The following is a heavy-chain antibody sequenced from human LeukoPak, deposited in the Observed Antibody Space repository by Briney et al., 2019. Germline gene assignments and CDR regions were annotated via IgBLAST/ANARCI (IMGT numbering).Heavy chain of an antibody. CDR1: GFTFSSYC. CDR3: AELGITMIGGV. CDR2: ISSSSSTI. D-gene: IGHD3-10*02. V-gene: IGHV3-48*04. Sequence: GGSLRLSCAASGFTFSSYCMNWVRQAPGKGLEWLSYISSSSSTIYYADSVKGRFTISRDNAKNSLYLQMNSLRAEDTAVYYCAELGITMIGGVWGKGTTVTISS. J-gene: IGHJ6*04.